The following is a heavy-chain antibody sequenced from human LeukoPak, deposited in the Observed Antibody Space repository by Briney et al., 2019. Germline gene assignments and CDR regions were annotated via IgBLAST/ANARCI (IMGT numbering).Heavy chain of an antibody. V-gene: IGHV3-33*08. D-gene: IGHD6-19*01. Sequence: GGSLRLSCAASGFTFSSYAMSWVRQAPGKGLEWVAVIWYDGSNKYYADSVKGRFTISRDNSKNTLYLQMNSLRAEDTAVYYCARDPGSADYYFDYWGQGTLVTVSS. CDR2: IWYDGSNK. J-gene: IGHJ4*02. CDR1: GFTFSSYA. CDR3: ARDPGSADYYFDY.